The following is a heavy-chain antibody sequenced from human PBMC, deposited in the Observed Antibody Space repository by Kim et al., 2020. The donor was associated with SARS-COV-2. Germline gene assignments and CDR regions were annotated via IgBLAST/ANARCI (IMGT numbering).Heavy chain of an antibody. V-gene: IGHV6-1*01. D-gene: IGHD6-19*01. Sequence: YAVSVKSRITINPDTSKNQFSLKLNSVTPEDTAVYYCARDMSSGWYGFDPWGQGTLVTVSS. CDR3: ARDMSSGWYGFDP. J-gene: IGHJ5*02.